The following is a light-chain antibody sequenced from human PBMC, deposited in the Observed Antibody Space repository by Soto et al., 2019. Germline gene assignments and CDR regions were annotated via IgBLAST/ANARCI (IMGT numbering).Light chain of an antibody. CDR1: QDIDNY. CDR2: AAS. CDR3: QEYYSAPLS. J-gene: IGKJ4*01. Sequence: DIQMTQSPSSLSASVGDRVSITCRASQDIDNYLAWYQQKPGKVPKLLIYAASTLQSGVPSRFSGSGSGTDFTLTISSLQPEDVATYYCQEYYSAPLSFGGGTKVEIK. V-gene: IGKV1-27*01.